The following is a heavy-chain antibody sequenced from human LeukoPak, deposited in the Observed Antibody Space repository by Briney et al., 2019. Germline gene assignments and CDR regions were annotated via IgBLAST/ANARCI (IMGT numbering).Heavy chain of an antibody. V-gene: IGHV3-48*03. CDR3: AKDFWSGYYPNY. Sequence: GGSLRLSCVGSGFTFSSHEMNWVRQAPGKGLEWLSFISRGGFEIHYAASVEGRFTISRDDAKNTLYLQMTSLRDEDTAVYYCAKDFWSGYYPNYWGQGTLVTVSS. CDR1: GFTFSSHE. D-gene: IGHD3-3*01. CDR2: ISRGGFEI. J-gene: IGHJ4*02.